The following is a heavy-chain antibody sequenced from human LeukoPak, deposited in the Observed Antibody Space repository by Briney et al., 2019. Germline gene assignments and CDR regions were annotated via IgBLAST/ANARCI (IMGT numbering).Heavy chain of an antibody. CDR3: ARDLVYSSSSINWFDP. CDR1: GGSISSYY. V-gene: IGHV4-4*07. D-gene: IGHD6-6*01. J-gene: IGHJ5*02. CDR2: IYTSGST. Sequence: SETLSLTCTVSGGSISSYYWSWIRQPAGKGLEWIGRIYTSGSTNYNPSLKSRVTMSVDTSKNQFSLKLSSVTAADTAVYYCARDLVYSSSSINWFDPWGQGTLVTVSS.